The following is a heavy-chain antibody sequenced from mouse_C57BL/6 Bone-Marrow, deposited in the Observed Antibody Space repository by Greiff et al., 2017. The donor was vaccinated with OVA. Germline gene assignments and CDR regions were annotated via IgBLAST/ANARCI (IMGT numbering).Heavy chain of an antibody. Sequence: VKLQESGPGLVQPSQSLSLTCTVSGFTLTSYCVHWVRQSPGKGLEWLGVIWPGGSTDYNAAFMSRLSITKDNSKSQVFFKRNSLQADDTAIYDGAKGGYPLYWYFDVWGTGTTVTVSS. CDR1: GFTLTSYC. D-gene: IGHD2-2*01. CDR2: IWPGGST. CDR3: AKGGYPLYWYFDV. V-gene: IGHV2-5*01. J-gene: IGHJ1*03.